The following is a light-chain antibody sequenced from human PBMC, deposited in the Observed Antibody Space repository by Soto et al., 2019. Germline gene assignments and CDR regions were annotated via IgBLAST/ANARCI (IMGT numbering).Light chain of an antibody. CDR2: DAS. Sequence: EIVLTQSPATLSLSPGERATLSCRASQSLSSYLAWYQQRRGQAPRLLIYDASRRATVIPSRFSGSGSGTDFTLSISSLEPEDFAVYYCQQRSDWPLTFGGGTKVEIK. CDR3: QQRSDWPLT. J-gene: IGKJ4*02. CDR1: QSLSSY. V-gene: IGKV3-11*01.